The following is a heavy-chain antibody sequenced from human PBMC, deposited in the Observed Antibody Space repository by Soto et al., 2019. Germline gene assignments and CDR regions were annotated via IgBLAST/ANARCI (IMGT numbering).Heavy chain of an antibody. J-gene: IGHJ6*02. Sequence: SETLALTCAAYGGSFRSSDCSGTRQAPGKGLEWIGEINHSGSTNYNPSLKSRVTISVDTSKNQFSLKLSSVTAVDTAVYYCARVGGEPTDYYYGMDVWGQGTTVTVSS. CDR2: INHSGST. CDR3: ARVGGEPTDYYYGMDV. V-gene: IGHV4-34*01. CDR1: GGSFRSSD. D-gene: IGHD2-21*01.